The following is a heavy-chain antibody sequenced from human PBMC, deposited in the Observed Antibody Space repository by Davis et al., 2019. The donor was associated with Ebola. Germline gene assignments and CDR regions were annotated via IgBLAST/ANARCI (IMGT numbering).Heavy chain of an antibody. D-gene: IGHD6-13*01. V-gene: IGHV3-33*03. CDR1: GFTFSSYG. J-gene: IGHJ4*02. Sequence: PGGSLRLSCAASGFTFSSYGMHWVRQAPGKGLEWVAVIWYDGSNKYYADSVKGRFTIPRDNAKNSLYLQMNSLRAEDTAVYYCTQTIAAAGNDYWGQGTLVTVSS. CDR2: IWYDGSNK. CDR3: TQTIAAAGNDY.